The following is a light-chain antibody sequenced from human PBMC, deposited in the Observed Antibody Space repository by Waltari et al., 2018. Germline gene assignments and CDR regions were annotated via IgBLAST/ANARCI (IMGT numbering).Light chain of an antibody. V-gene: IGKV3-20*01. CDR3: QHYGTSPPLT. CDR1: QTFSSSY. CDR2: GAS. Sequence: EIVLTPSPGTLSLSSGERATLPCRASQTFSSSYLAWYQQKPGQAPRLLIYGASTRAAGCPVRFSGSGSGTDFTLTISSLEPEDFAVYYCQHYGTSPPLTFGGGTKVEIK. J-gene: IGKJ4*01.